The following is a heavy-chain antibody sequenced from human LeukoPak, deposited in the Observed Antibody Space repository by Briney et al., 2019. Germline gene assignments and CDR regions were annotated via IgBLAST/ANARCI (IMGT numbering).Heavy chain of an antibody. J-gene: IGHJ4*02. Sequence: PSETLSLTCAVSGYSISSCDYWCWIRQPPGKGLEWIGSIYHSGSTYYNPSLKSRVTISVDTSKNQFSLKLSSVTAADTAVYYCARASGPLPACDYWGQGTLVTVSS. CDR3: ARASGPLPACDY. CDR2: IYHSGST. CDR1: GYSISSCDY. V-gene: IGHV4-38-2*01.